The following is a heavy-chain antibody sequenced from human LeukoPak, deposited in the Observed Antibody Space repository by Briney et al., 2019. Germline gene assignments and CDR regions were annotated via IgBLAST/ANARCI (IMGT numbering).Heavy chain of an antibody. CDR1: GFTFDDYA. CDR2: ISWNSGSI. CDR3: AKDYPGSGSSRYYYYMDV. Sequence: PGGSLRLSCAASGFTFDDYAMHWVRQAPGKGLEWVSGISWNSGSIGYADSVKGRFTISRDNAKNSLYLQMNSLRAEDTALYYCAKDYPGSGSSRYYYYMDVWGKGTTVTVSS. V-gene: IGHV3-9*01. D-gene: IGHD1-26*01. J-gene: IGHJ6*03.